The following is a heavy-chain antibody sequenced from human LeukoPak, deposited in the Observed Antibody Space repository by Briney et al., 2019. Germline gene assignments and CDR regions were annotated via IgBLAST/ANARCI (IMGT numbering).Heavy chain of an antibody. CDR1: GFTFDEYA. Sequence: GRSLRLSCAASGFTFDEYAMHWVRQAPGKGLEWVSGISWNSGSIGYADSVKGRFTISRDNAKNSLYLQMNSLRAEDTALYYCAKDVTRAVAVTLFDYWGQGTLVTVSS. CDR2: ISWNSGSI. CDR3: AKDVTRAVAVTLFDY. V-gene: IGHV3-9*01. J-gene: IGHJ4*02. D-gene: IGHD6-19*01.